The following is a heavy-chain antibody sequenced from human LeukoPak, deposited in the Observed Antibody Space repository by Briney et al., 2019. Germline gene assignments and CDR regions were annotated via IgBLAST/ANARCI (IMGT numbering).Heavy chain of an antibody. CDR1: GFTFSSIA. Sequence: GGSLRLSCAASGFTFSSIAMTWVRQAPGKGLEWVSTIRSNGDTAYNADSVKGRFTISRDNSKNTLYLQMNSLRVEDTAIYYCAKGQELDDGVFDSWGQGTLVTVSS. J-gene: IGHJ4*02. CDR3: AKGQELDDGVFDS. CDR2: IRSNGDTA. V-gene: IGHV3-23*01. D-gene: IGHD1-1*01.